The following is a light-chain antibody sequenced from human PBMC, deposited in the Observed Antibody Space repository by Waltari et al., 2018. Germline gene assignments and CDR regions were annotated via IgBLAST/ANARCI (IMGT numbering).Light chain of an antibody. J-gene: IGLJ3*02. CDR1: SSNIGSHY. CDR2: RNN. V-gene: IGLV1-47*01. Sequence: QSVLTQPPSASGTPGQRVTISCSGSSSNIGSHYVYWYHPLPGTAPKLLIYRNNQRPSGVPDRFSGSKSGTSASLAISGLRSEDEADYYCAAWDDSLSGWVFGGGTKLTVL. CDR3: AAWDDSLSGWV.